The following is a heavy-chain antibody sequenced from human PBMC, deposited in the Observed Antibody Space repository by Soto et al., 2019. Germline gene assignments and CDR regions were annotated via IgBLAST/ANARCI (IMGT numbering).Heavy chain of an antibody. D-gene: IGHD2-2*01. CDR3: AKDLFRIVVVPAAHPLHY. CDR1: AFTFSPYW. CDR2: INPDGSST. Sequence: SVRPSWAASAFTFSPYWMHCVRQARGKGGVWVSRINPDGSSTDYADFWKCRFTISRDNANNMLYLHMKSLRAEDTAVYFCAKDLFRIVVVPAAHPLHYWGQGAQDTASS. V-gene: IGHV3-74*01. J-gene: IGHJ4*02.